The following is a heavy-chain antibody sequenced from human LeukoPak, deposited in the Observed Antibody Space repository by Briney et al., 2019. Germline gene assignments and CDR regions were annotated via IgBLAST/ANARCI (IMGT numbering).Heavy chain of an antibody. CDR1: GFTFSSYS. CDR3: ARDREAGQGLDDY. J-gene: IGHJ4*02. CDR2: ISGTSTYI. D-gene: IGHD6-19*01. Sequence: GGSLRLSCAASGFTFSSYSMNWVRQAPGQGLEWVSSISGTSTYIYYADSVRGRFTIYRDNAKNSLYLQMNSLRAEDTAVYYCARDREAGQGLDDYWGQGTPVTVSS. V-gene: IGHV3-21*01.